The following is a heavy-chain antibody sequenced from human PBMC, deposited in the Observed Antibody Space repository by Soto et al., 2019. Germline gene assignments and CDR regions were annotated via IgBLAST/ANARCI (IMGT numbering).Heavy chain of an antibody. J-gene: IGHJ3*02. Sequence: SETLSLTCTVSGGSISSSHYYWGWIRQPPGKGLEWIGTIYYSGSTYYNPSLKSRVTISVDTSKNQFSLNLSSVTAADTAIYYCARLGGGVAVTGRAFDIWGQGTMVTVSS. CDR1: GGSISSSHYY. D-gene: IGHD6-19*01. CDR2: IYYSGST. V-gene: IGHV4-39*01. CDR3: ARLGGGVAVTGRAFDI.